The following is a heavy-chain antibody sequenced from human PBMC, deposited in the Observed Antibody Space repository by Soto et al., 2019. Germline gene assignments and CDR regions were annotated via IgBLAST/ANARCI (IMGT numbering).Heavy chain of an antibody. CDR1: GFTFNAYA. D-gene: IGHD4-4*01. CDR3: ARVASDYINSVDH. CDR2: IGGSGGNR. V-gene: IGHV3-23*01. J-gene: IGHJ4*02. Sequence: EVQSLESGGGLVQPGGSLRLSCAASGFTFNAYAMTWVRQAPGKGLEWVSAIGGSGGNRYYAASVRGRFTISRDNSKDTVDLQKNSLRVEDTAVYYCARVASDYINSVDHWGQGILVSVSS.